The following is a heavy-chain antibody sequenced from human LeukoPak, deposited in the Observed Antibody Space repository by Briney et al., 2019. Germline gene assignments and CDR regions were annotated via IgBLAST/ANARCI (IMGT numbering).Heavy chain of an antibody. V-gene: IGHV3-74*01. CDR2: ISPDGSTT. Sequence: GSLRLSCAASGFPFRSYWMHGVRQAPGKGLVWVSHISPDGSTTGHADSVKGRFTTSRDNAKNTLFLQMNSLRAEDTAVYYCTRDFDFSSAIWGQGTLVTVSS. CDR1: GFPFRSYW. D-gene: IGHD3-3*01. J-gene: IGHJ4*02. CDR3: TRDFDFSSAI.